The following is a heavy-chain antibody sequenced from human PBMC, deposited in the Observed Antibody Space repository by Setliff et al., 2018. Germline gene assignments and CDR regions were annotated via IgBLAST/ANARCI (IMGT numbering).Heavy chain of an antibody. CDR1: GYTFSTYG. J-gene: IGHJ4*02. D-gene: IGHD6-13*01. CDR3: AREVGSRLDY. Sequence: VASVKVSCKDSGYTFSTYGISWVRQAPGQGLEWMGGIIPIFGTANYAQKFQGRVTITADESTSTAYMELSSLRSDDTAVYYCAREVGSRLDYWGQGTLVTVSS. CDR2: IIPIFGTA. V-gene: IGHV1-69*13.